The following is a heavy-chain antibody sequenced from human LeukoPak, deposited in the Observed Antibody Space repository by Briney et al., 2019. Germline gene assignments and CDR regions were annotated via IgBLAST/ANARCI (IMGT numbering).Heavy chain of an antibody. CDR2: IYYSGST. Sequence: SETLSLTCTVSGGSISSSSYYWGWIRQPPGKGLEWIGSIYYSGSTYYNPSLKSRITISVDTSKNQFSLKLSSVSAADTAVYYCARDTSYCSGGSCYSVVGYWGQGTLVTVSS. V-gene: IGHV4-39*07. J-gene: IGHJ4*02. CDR3: ARDTSYCSGGSCYSVVGY. D-gene: IGHD2-15*01. CDR1: GGSISSSSYY.